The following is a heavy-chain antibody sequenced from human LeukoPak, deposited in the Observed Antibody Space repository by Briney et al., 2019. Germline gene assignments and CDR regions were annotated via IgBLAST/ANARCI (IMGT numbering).Heavy chain of an antibody. Sequence: TGGSLRLSCAASGFTFSSYAMHWVRQAPGKGLEWVAVISYDGGNKYYADSVKGRFTISRDNSKNTLYLQMNSLRAEDTAVYYCARERRGYSYGLNDALDIWGQGTMVTVSS. CDR2: ISYDGGNK. J-gene: IGHJ3*02. CDR1: GFTFSSYA. V-gene: IGHV3-30*04. D-gene: IGHD5-18*01. CDR3: ARERRGYSYGLNDALDI.